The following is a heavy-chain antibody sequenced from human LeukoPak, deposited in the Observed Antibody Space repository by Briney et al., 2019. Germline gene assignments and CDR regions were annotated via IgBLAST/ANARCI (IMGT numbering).Heavy chain of an antibody. CDR1: GGSFSGYY. D-gene: IGHD6-6*01. J-gene: IGHJ3*02. Sequence: SETLSLTCAVYGGSFSGYYWSWIRQPPGKGLEWIGEINHSGSTNYNPSLKSRVTISVDTSKNQFSLKLSSVTAADTAVYYCARVTRPYLSIAAHRAFDIWGQGTMVTVSS. CDR2: INHSGST. CDR3: ARVTRPYLSIAAHRAFDI. V-gene: IGHV4-34*01.